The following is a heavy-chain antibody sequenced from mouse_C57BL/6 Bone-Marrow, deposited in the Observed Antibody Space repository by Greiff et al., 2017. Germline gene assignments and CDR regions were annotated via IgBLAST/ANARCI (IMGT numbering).Heavy chain of an antibody. V-gene: IGHV5-4*01. CDR1: GFTFSSYA. Sequence: EVKVVESGGGLVKPGGSLKLSCAASGFTFSSYALSWVRQTPEKRLEWVATISDGGSYTYYPDNVKGRFTISRDNAKHNLYLQISHLKSEDTAMYYSARDRGYYYGRRENAMDYWGQGTSVTVSS. J-gene: IGHJ4*01. D-gene: IGHD1-1*01. CDR2: ISDGGSYT. CDR3: ARDRGYYYGRRENAMDY.